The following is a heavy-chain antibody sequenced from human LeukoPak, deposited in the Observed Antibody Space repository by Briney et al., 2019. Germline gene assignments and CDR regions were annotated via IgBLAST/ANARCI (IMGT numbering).Heavy chain of an antibody. V-gene: IGHV1-2*02. J-gene: IGHJ5*02. CDR2: INPNSGGT. CDR1: GYTFNGYY. D-gene: IGHD5-18*01. Sequence: GASVKVSCKASGYTFNGYYMHWVRQAPGQGLEWMGWINPNSGGTNYAQKFQGRVTMTRDTSISTAYMELSRLRSDDTAVYYCAREQGLHGGGYRGPDWFDPWGQGTLVTVSS. CDR3: AREQGLHGGGYRGPDWFDP.